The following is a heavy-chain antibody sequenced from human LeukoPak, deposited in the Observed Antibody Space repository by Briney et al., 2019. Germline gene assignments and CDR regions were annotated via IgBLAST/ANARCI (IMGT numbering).Heavy chain of an antibody. J-gene: IGHJ4*02. V-gene: IGHV1-69*13. CDR1: GGTFSNYA. CDR3: AREAGGYYDFWSGSYVDY. D-gene: IGHD3-3*01. CDR2: IIPIFGTA. Sequence: GASVKVSCKAPGGTFSNYAISWVRQAPGQGLEWMGGIIPIFGTANYAQKFQGRVTITADESTSTAYMELSSLRSEDTAVYYCAREAGGYYDFWSGSYVDYWGQGTLVTVSS.